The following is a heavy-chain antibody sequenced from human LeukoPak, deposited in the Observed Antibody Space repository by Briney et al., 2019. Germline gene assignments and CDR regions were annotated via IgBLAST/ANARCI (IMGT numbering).Heavy chain of an antibody. Sequence: GGPVSLFCGASGLHLSWYVLLWLGQPAPKELAGVAGVSGSGTSTNYADSVKGRFTISSDNSKSTLFLQMNSLRAEDTAVYYCAKGNHYYDSSGFYDYWGQGTLVTVSS. CDR1: GLHLSWYV. V-gene: IGHV3-23*01. J-gene: IGHJ4*02. D-gene: IGHD3-22*01. CDR3: AKGNHYYDSSGFYDY. CDR2: VSGSGTST.